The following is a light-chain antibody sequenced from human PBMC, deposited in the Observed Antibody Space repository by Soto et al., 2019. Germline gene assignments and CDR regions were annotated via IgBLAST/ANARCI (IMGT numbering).Light chain of an antibody. CDR1: QSISSN. CDR2: DAS. V-gene: IGKV3-11*01. J-gene: IGKJ5*01. CDR3: QQRSSWPPVT. Sequence: ERVLTQSPATLSLFTGERATLSCRASQSISSNLAWYQQKPGQAPRPLIYDASNRATGIPARFSGSGSGTDFTLTISSLEPEDFAVYYCQQRSSWPPVTFGQGTRLEIK.